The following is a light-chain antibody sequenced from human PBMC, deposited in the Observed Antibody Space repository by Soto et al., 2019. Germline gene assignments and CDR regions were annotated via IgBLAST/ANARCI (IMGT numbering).Light chain of an antibody. Sequence: DIVMTQSPDSLAVSLGERATINCESSQSVLYSSNNKNYLAWYQQKPGQPPKLLIYWASTRESGVPDRFSGSGSGTDFTLTISSLQAEDVAIYYCQQYYSNPRTFGQGTKVEIK. J-gene: IGKJ1*01. CDR2: WAS. V-gene: IGKV4-1*01. CDR3: QQYYSNPRT. CDR1: QSVLYSSNNKNY.